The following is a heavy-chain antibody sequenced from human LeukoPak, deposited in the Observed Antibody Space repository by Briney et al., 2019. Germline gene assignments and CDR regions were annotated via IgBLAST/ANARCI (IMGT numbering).Heavy chain of an antibody. CDR3: ARGWLQSAYFDY. CDR2: INPSGGST. D-gene: IGHD5-24*01. Sequence: GASVKVSCKASGYTFTSYGISWVRQAPGQGLEWMGIINPSGGSTSYAQKFQGRVTMTRDTSTSTVYMELSSLRSEDTAVYYCARGWLQSAYFDYWGQGTLVTVSS. V-gene: IGHV1-46*01. J-gene: IGHJ4*02. CDR1: GYTFTSYG.